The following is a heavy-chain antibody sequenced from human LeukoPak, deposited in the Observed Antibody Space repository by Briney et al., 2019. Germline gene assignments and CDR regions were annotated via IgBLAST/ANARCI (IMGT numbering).Heavy chain of an antibody. CDR2: MHPGNGNT. CDR1: GYRFISNY. CDR3: AREGSYCVGGDCYSFDF. J-gene: IGHJ4*02. V-gene: IGHV1-2*02. D-gene: IGHD2-21*02. Sequence: GASVKVSCEASGYRFISNYIQWVRQAPGLGPEWMGWMHPGNGNTRYAEKFQGRVTMTRDTSINTAYMDLSSLRYDDTAVYYCAREGSYCVGGDCYSFDFWGQGTLITVSS.